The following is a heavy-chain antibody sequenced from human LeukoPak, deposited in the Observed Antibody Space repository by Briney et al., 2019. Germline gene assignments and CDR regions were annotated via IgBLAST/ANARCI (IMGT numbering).Heavy chain of an antibody. D-gene: IGHD6-6*01. Sequence: PGGSLRLSCAASGFTFSTSAMNWVRQVPGKGLEWVSSIDYDSSHIYYAASVRGRFTISRDNARDSVYLQMDSLRAEDTAVYYCARDIAARPLVFDYWGQGTLVTVSS. CDR2: IDYDSSHI. CDR1: GFTFSTSA. V-gene: IGHV3-21*01. J-gene: IGHJ4*02. CDR3: ARDIAARPLVFDY.